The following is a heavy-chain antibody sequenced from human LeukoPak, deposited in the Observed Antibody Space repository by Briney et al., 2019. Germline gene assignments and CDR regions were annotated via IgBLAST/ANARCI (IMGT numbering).Heavy chain of an antibody. Sequence: GGSLRLSCAASGFTFSRYGMHWVRQAPGKGLEWVTFLRYDGSDKYYADSVKGRFTISRDDSKNTLYLQMNSLRTGDTAVYYCAKDRGDWKYFDYWGQGTLVTVSS. J-gene: IGHJ4*02. CDR3: AKDRGDWKYFDY. CDR1: GFTFSRYG. D-gene: IGHD1-1*01. V-gene: IGHV3-30*02. CDR2: LRYDGSDK.